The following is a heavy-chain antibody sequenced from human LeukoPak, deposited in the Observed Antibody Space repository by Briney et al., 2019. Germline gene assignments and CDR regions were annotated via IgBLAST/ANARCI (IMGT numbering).Heavy chain of an antibody. D-gene: IGHD2-2*01. V-gene: IGHV3-30*18. Sequence: GGSLRLSCAASGFTLSSYGMHWVRQAPGKGLEWVAIISYDGSNKYYADSVKGRFTISRDNSKNTLYLQMNSLRPEDTAVYYCAKDLLCSSTSCYGSGYFDSWGQGTLVTVSS. CDR3: AKDLLCSSTSCYGSGYFDS. CDR1: GFTLSSYG. J-gene: IGHJ4*02. CDR2: ISYDGSNK.